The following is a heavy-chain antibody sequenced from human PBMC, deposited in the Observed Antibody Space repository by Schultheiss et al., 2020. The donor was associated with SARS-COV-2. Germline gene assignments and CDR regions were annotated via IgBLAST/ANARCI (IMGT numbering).Heavy chain of an antibody. CDR1: GGPISSYYW. V-gene: IGHV2-5*08. J-gene: IGHJ4*02. D-gene: IGHD6-19*01. Sequence: QTLSLTCTVSGGPISSYYWSWIRQPPGKALEWLALIYWDDDKRYSPSLKSRLTITKDTSKNQVVLTMTNMDPVDTATYYCARSPQWLAIDYWGQGTLVTVSS. CDR3: ARSPQWLAIDY. CDR2: IYWDDDK.